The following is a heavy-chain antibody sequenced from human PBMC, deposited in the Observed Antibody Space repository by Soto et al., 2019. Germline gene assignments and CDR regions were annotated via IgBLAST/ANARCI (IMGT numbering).Heavy chain of an antibody. CDR2: IYYSGST. CDR3: ARGYSSGWEIFDY. V-gene: IGHV4-59*01. J-gene: IGHJ4*02. CDR1: GGSISSYY. D-gene: IGHD6-19*01. Sequence: SETLSLTCTVSGGSISSYYWSWIRQPPGKGLEWIGYIYYSGSTNYNPSLKSRVTISVDTSKNQFSLKLSSVTAADTAVYYCARGYSSGWEIFDYWGQGTLVTVSS.